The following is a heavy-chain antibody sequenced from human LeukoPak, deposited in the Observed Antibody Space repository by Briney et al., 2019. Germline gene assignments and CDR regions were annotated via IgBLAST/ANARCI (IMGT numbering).Heavy chain of an antibody. CDR1: GGSFSGYY. D-gene: IGHD5-18*01. CDR3: ARGEGYSYSDDYYFFYMDV. Sequence: SETLSLTCAVYGGSFSGYYGSWIRQPPGKGLEWIGEINHSGSTNYNPSLKSRVTISVDTSNNQFSLKVSSVTATDTAVYYCARGEGYSYSDDYYFFYMDVWGKGTTVTVSS. V-gene: IGHV4-34*01. J-gene: IGHJ6*03. CDR2: INHSGST.